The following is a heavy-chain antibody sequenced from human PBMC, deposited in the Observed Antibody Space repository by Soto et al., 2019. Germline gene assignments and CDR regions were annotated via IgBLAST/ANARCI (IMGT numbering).Heavy chain of an antibody. J-gene: IGHJ4*02. D-gene: IGHD6-13*01. CDR1: GFIVSSNY. CDR3: ARLLSSSWYVDY. CDR2: IYSGGST. V-gene: IGHV3-53*04. Sequence: EVQLVESGGGLVQPGGSLRLSCAASGFIVSSNYMSWVRQAPGKGLEWVSVIYSGGSTYYADSVKGRFTISRHNSENTLYLQMNSLSAEDTAVYYCARLLSSSWYVDYWGQGTLVTVSS.